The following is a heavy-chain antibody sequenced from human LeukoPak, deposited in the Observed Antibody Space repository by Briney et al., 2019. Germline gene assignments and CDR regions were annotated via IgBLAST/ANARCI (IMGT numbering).Heavy chain of an antibody. J-gene: IGHJ4*02. CDR3: ARVQGGGYRTADY. Sequence: GGSLRLSCAASGFTFSNYIMHWVRQAPGKGLDWVAVILENGSNQYYADSVKGRFTISRDNSKDTLFLQMNSLRGEDTAMYYCARVQGGGYRTADYWGQGTLVTVSS. V-gene: IGHV3-30*04. D-gene: IGHD6-19*01. CDR2: ILENGSNQ. CDR1: GFTFSNYI.